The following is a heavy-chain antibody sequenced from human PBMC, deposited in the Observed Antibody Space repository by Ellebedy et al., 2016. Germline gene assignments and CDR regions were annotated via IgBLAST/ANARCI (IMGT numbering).Heavy chain of an antibody. CDR3: ARVRSSLDTLYFDY. Sequence: SETLSLTCTVSGGSISSYYWSWIRQPPGKGLERIGYIYYSGSTNYNPSLKSRVTISVDTSKNQFSLKLSSVTAADTAVYYCARVRSSLDTLYFDYWGQGTLVTVSS. J-gene: IGHJ4*02. D-gene: IGHD3-22*01. CDR2: IYYSGST. CDR1: GGSISSYY. V-gene: IGHV4-59*01.